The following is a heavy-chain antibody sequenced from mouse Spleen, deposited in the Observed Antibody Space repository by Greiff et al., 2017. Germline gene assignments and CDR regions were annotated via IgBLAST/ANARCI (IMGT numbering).Heavy chain of an antibody. CDR2: ISSGSSTI. J-gene: IGHJ2*01. Sequence: EVQGVEPGGGLVKPGGSLKLSCAASGYTFSDYGMHWVRQAPGKGLEWVAYISSGSSTIYYADTVKGRFTISRDNAKNTLFLQMTSLRSEDTVMYYCARGGLFDYWGQGTTLTVSS. CDR1: GYTFSDYG. V-gene: IGHV5-17*01. CDR3: ARGGLFDY.